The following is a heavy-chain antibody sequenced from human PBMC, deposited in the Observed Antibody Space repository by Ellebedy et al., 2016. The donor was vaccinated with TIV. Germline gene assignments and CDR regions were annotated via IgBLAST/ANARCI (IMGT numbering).Heavy chain of an antibody. J-gene: IGHJ4*02. CDR3: AKALSAYDYYVLDF. D-gene: IGHD3-10*02. CDR2: INPNSGVT. CDR1: GYSFTDYY. V-gene: IGHV1-2*02. Sequence: AASVKVSCKASGYSFTDYYIHWVRQAPGQGLEWMGWINPNSGVTNYAQKFQGRVTMTRATSISTTYTELSSLRSDDAAVYYCAKALSAYDYYVLDFWGQGTLLTVSS.